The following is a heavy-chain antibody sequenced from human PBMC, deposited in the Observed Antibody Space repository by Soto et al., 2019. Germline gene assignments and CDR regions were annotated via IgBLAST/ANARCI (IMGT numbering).Heavy chain of an antibody. D-gene: IGHD3-3*01. CDR3: ARVPYYDFWSGYHLYFDY. Sequence: SETLSLTCTVSGGSVSSGSYCWSWIRQPPGKGLEWIGYIYYSGSTNYNPSLKSRVTISVDTSKNQFSLKLSSVTAADTAVYYCARVPYYDFWSGYHLYFDYWGQGTLVTVSS. CDR1: GGSVSSGSYC. J-gene: IGHJ4*02. CDR2: IYYSGST. V-gene: IGHV4-61*01.